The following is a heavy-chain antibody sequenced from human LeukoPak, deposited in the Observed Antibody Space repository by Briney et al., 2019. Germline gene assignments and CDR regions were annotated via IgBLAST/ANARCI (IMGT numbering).Heavy chain of an antibody. J-gene: IGHJ4*02. CDR3: ATRGSSSSWYLVYYFDY. CDR1: GYTLTELS. Sequence: ASVKVSCKVSGYTLTELSMHWVRQAPGKGLEWMGGFDPEDGETIYAQKFQGRVTMTEDTSTDTAYMELSSLRSEDTAVYYCATRGSSSSWYLVYYFDYWGQGTLVTVSS. V-gene: IGHV1-24*01. CDR2: FDPEDGET. D-gene: IGHD6-13*01.